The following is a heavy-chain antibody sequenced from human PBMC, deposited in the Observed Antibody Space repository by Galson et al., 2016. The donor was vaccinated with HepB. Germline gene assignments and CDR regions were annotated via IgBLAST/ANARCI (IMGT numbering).Heavy chain of an antibody. Sequence: SLRLSCAASGFTFSNYSMNWVRQAPGKGLEWVSYISNTSSTMYYADSVKGRFAISRDNAKNSLYLQMNSLRDEDTAVYYCAKHRGRGTRNLEYWGQGTLVTVSS. CDR2: ISNTSSTM. CDR1: GFTFSNYS. D-gene: IGHD3-16*01. V-gene: IGHV3-48*02. J-gene: IGHJ4*02. CDR3: AKHRGRGTRNLEY.